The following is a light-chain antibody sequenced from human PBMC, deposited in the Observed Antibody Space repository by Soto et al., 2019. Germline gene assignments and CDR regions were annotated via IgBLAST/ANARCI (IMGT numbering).Light chain of an antibody. CDR1: MRDVGAYNL. CDR3: SAYTARSTLV. V-gene: IGLV2-14*01. J-gene: IGLJ3*02. CDR2: EVR. Sequence: QSVLTQPASVSGSAGQSITISCSGTMRDVGAYNLVSWYQQHPGTAPKLTIYEVRNRPSGISSRFSGSRSGNTASLTISGLQSEDEGDYYCSAYTARSTLVFGGGTKVTVL.